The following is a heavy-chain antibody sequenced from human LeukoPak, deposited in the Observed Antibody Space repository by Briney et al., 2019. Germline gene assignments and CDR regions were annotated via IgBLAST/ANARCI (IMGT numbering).Heavy chain of an antibody. Sequence: ASVKVSCKVSGYTLTELSIHWVRQPPGKGLEWMGGFDPEDGETINAQKFQGRVTMTEDTSTDTAYMELSSLRSEDKGVYYCATGTPPPTDIVVVPAAITYYYYYMDVWGKGTTVTVSS. J-gene: IGHJ6*03. CDR1: GYTLTELS. CDR2: FDPEDGET. V-gene: IGHV1-24*01. D-gene: IGHD2-2*01. CDR3: ATGTPPPTDIVVVPAAITYYYYYMDV.